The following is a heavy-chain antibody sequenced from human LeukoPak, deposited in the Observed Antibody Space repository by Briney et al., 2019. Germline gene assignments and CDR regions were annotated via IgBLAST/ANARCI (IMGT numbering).Heavy chain of an antibody. J-gene: IGHJ5*02. CDR2: IYTSGST. D-gene: IGHD2-2*01. Sequence: PSETLSLTCTVSGGSISSYYWSWIRQPAGKGLEWIGRIYTSGSTNYNPSLKSRVTMSVDTSKNQFSLKLSSVTAADTAVYYCARELGYCSSTSCQNWFDPWGQGTLVTVSS. CDR3: ARELGYCSSTSCQNWFDP. V-gene: IGHV4-4*07. CDR1: GGSISSYY.